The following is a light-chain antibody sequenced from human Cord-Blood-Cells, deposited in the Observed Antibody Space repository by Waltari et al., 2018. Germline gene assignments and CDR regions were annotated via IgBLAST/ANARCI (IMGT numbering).Light chain of an antibody. CDR2: GAS. J-gene: IGKJ2*01. V-gene: IGKV4-1*01. CDR3: KQYYSPPYT. CDR1: RSVLYSTNNKTY. Sequence: IVMTTSTDSSLSFPAGRPATNCYTSRSVLYSTNNKTYLAWYQQKPGQSPQLLIYGASTRESGVPDRFSGSGSGTDFTLTISRLQAEDVAVYYCKQYYSPPYTFGQGTKLEIK.